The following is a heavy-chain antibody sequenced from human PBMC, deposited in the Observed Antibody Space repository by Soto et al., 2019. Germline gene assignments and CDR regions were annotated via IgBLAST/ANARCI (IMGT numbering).Heavy chain of an antibody. D-gene: IGHD3-10*01. J-gene: IGHJ4*02. CDR1: GFTVSSNY. CDR2: ISSSSSP. V-gene: IGHV3-11*06. Sequence: PAGSLRLSCAASGFTVSSNYMTWVRQAPGKGLEWVSYISSSSSPSYADSVRGRFTISRDNAKNTLYLQANSLRAEDTAVYYCIRDLLDYSGSYLLHWGQGILVTVSS. CDR3: IRDLLDYSGSYLLH.